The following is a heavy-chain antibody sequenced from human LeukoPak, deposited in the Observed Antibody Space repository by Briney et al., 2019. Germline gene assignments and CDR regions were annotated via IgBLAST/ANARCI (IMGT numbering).Heavy chain of an antibody. J-gene: IGHJ6*03. CDR1: GYTFTSYG. V-gene: IGHV1-18*01. Sequence: ASVKVSCKASGYTFTSYGISWVRQAPGQGLEWMGWISAYNGNTNYAQKLQGRVTMTTDTSTSTAYMELRSLRSDDTAVYYCARDRGGQYSSGWSSYYYYYYMDVWGKGTTVTVFS. CDR2: ISAYNGNT. CDR3: ARDRGGQYSSGWSSYYYYYYMDV. D-gene: IGHD6-19*01.